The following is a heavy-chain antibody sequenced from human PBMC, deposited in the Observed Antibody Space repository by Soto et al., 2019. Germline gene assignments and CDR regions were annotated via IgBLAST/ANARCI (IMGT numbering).Heavy chain of an antibody. Sequence: QPGGSLRLSCAASGFTFSSYAMSWVRQAPGKGLEWVSAISGSGGSTYYADSVKGRFTISRDNSKNTLYLQMNSLRAEDTAVYYCAKDLKMATITAYYGMDVWGQGTTVTVSS. J-gene: IGHJ6*02. CDR3: AKDLKMATITAYYGMDV. V-gene: IGHV3-23*01. D-gene: IGHD5-12*01. CDR1: GFTFSSYA. CDR2: ISGSGGST.